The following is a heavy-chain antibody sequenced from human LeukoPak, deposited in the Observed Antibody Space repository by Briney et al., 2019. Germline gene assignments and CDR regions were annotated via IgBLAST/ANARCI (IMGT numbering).Heavy chain of an antibody. D-gene: IGHD6-6*01. CDR1: GFTISNNY. Sequence: GGSLRLTCTVSGFTISNNYMNWVRRAPGPGQDLVSTIYPDGSTYYADSVRNRFSVTRATFKNKLLLQMNSLTVGDTAHYYFVRGVRPSVGMDVWGQGTTLIVSS. J-gene: IGHJ6*02. CDR3: VRGVRPSVGMDV. V-gene: IGHV3-66*01. CDR2: IYPDGST.